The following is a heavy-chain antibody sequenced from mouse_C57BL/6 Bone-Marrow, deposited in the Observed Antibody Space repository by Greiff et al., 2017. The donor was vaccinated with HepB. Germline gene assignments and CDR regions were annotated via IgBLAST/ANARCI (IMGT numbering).Heavy chain of an antibody. D-gene: IGHD1-3*01. CDR1: GYTFTSYG. V-gene: IGHV1-81*01. CDR3: ARDNYYAMDY. CDR2: IYPRSGNT. Sequence: QVQLQQSGAELARPGASVKLSCKASGYTFTSYGISWVKQRTGQGLEWIGEIYPRSGNTYYNEKFKGKATLTADKSSSTAYMELRSLTYEDSAVYVCARDNYYAMDYWGQGTSVTVSS. J-gene: IGHJ4*01.